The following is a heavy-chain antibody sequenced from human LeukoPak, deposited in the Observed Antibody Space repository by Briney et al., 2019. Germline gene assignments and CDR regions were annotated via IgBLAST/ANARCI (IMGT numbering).Heavy chain of an antibody. CDR2: IYTSGST. J-gene: IGHJ4*02. V-gene: IGHV4-4*07. Sequence: PSETLSLTCTVSGGSISSYYWSWIRPPAGKGLEWIGRIYTSGSTNYNPSLKSRVTMSVDTSKNQFSLKLSSVTAAGTAVYYCAREQRHYYDSSGYYSPPFDYWGQGTLVTVSS. D-gene: IGHD3-22*01. CDR3: AREQRHYYDSSGYYSPPFDY. CDR1: GGSISSYY.